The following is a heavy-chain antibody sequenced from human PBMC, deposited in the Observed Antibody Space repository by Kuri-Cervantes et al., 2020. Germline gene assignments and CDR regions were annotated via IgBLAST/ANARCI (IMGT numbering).Heavy chain of an antibody. CDR3: AREDTYYDFWSGYNNRFDA. D-gene: IGHD3-3*01. Sequence: SLKISCAASGFTFDDYAMHWVWQAPGKGLEWVSGISWNSGSIGYADSVKGRFTISRDNAKNTLYLQMNSLRAEDTAVYYCAREDTYYDFWSGYNNRFDAWGQGTLVTVSS. J-gene: IGHJ5*02. CDR1: GFTFDDYA. V-gene: IGHV3-9*01. CDR2: ISWNSGSI.